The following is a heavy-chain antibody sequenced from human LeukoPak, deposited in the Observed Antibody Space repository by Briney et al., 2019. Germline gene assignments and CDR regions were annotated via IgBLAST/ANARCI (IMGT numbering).Heavy chain of an antibody. CDR3: ARELGYPEDY. Sequence: GGSLRLSCAASGFTFSTYGMHWVRQAPGKGLEWVAVISYDGSNKYYADSVKGRFTISRDNSKNTLYLQMNSLRAEGTAVYYCARELGYPEDYWGQGTLVTVSS. CDR1: GFTFSTYG. J-gene: IGHJ4*02. D-gene: IGHD6-13*01. CDR2: ISYDGSNK. V-gene: IGHV3-30*19.